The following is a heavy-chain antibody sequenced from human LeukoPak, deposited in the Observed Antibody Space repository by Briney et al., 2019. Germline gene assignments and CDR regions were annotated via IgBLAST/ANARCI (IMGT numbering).Heavy chain of an antibody. V-gene: IGHV3-21*01. J-gene: IGHJ4*02. CDR3: AKKRTAENYFDY. CDR2: FTSSSSSI. Sequence: GGSLRLSCAASGFTFSAYTMSWVRQAPGKGLEWVSSFTSSSSSIYYADSVKGRFTISRDNSKNTLYLQMNSLRPEDTAVYYCAKKRTAENYFDYWGQGTLVTVSS. CDR1: GFTFSAYT. D-gene: IGHD1/OR15-1a*01.